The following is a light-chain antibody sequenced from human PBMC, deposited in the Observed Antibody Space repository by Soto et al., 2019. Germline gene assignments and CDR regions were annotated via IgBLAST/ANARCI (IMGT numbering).Light chain of an antibody. V-gene: IGKV1-16*01. J-gene: IGKJ1*01. CDR3: QQYNSAWT. Sequence: DIQMTQSPSSLSASVGDRVTITCQASQNINNYLNWYQQKPGKAPKLLIYAASSLQSGVPSRFSGSGSGTEFSLTISSLQPDDFATYYCQQYNSAWTFGQGTKVDIK. CDR1: QNINNY. CDR2: AAS.